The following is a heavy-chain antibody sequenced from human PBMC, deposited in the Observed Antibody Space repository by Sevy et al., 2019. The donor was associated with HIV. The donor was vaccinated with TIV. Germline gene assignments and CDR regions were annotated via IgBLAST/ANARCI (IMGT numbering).Heavy chain of an antibody. CDR1: GFTFRTYA. J-gene: IGHJ4*02. V-gene: IGHV3-7*01. D-gene: IGHD6-13*01. Sequence: GGSLRLSCTASGFTFRTYAMSWVRQAPGKGLEWVANIKQDGSVKYYVDSVKGRFTISRDNARNLLYLQMNSLRAEDTALYYCVRAIAADGSFWGQGTLVTVSS. CDR2: IKQDGSVK. CDR3: VRAIAADGSF.